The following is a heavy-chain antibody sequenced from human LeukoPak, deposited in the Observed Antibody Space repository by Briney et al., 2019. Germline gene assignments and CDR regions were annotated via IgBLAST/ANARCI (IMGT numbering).Heavy chain of an antibody. V-gene: IGHV3-30*18. D-gene: IGHD2-2*01. J-gene: IGHJ4*02. CDR1: RFTFSSYG. Sequence: GRSLRLPCAASRFTFSSYGMHWVGQAQGKGLEWVAVISYDGSNKYYADSVKGRFTISRDNSKNTLYLQMNSLRAEDTAVYYCAKQRWNIVVVGDWDQGTPVTVSS. CDR3: AKQRWNIVVVGD. CDR2: ISYDGSNK.